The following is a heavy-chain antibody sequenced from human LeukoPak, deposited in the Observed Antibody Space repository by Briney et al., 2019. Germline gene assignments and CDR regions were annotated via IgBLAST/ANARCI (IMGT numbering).Heavy chain of an antibody. D-gene: IGHD2-2*01. Sequence: PGGSLRLSCAASGFTFSSYAMHWVRQAPGKGLEWVAVISYDGSNKYYADSVKGRFTISRDNSKNTLYLQMNSLRAEDTAVYYCARDLGYCSSTSCQRRYFDYWGQGTLVTVSS. V-gene: IGHV3-30-3*01. CDR2: ISYDGSNK. CDR1: GFTFSSYA. J-gene: IGHJ4*02. CDR3: ARDLGYCSSTSCQRRYFDY.